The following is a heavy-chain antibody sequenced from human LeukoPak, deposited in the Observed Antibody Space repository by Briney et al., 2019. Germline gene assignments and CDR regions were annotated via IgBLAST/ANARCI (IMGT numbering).Heavy chain of an antibody. CDR3: ASEVAASLSDSFDY. Sequence: ASVKVSCKASGYTFTSYAMNWVRQAPGQGLERMGWINTNTGNPTYAQGFTGRFVFSLDTSVSTAYLQISSLKAEDTAVYYCASEVAASLSDSFDYWGQGTLVTVSS. CDR1: GYTFTSYA. D-gene: IGHD1-26*01. V-gene: IGHV7-4-1*02. CDR2: INTNTGNP. J-gene: IGHJ4*02.